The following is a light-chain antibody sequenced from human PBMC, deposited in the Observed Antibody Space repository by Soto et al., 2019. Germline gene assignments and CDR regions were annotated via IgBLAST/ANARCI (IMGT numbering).Light chain of an antibody. CDR1: TSNIGTFY. CDR2: IDD. J-gene: IGLJ1*01. Sequence: HSVLTQPPSASSTPGQTVTISFSGSTSNIGTFYVYWYQHLPGTAPKLLIYIDDQRTSGVSDRFSGSKSGTSASLAISGLRSDDEADYYCAAWDDNLNAYVFGSGTKVTVL. V-gene: IGLV1-47*02. CDR3: AAWDDNLNAYV.